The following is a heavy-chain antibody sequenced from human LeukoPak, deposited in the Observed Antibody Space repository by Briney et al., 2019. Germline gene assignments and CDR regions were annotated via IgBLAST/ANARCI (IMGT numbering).Heavy chain of an antibody. J-gene: IGHJ4*02. D-gene: IGHD3-22*01. CDR2: ISSSSSYI. CDR3: ARIYDSSGPSFDY. Sequence: PGASLRLSCAASGFTFSSYSMNWVRQPPGKGLEWGSSISSSSSYIYYADSVKGRFTISRDNAKNSLYLQMNSLRAEDTAVYYCARIYDSSGPSFDYWGQGTLVTVSS. V-gene: IGHV3-21*01. CDR1: GFTFSSYS.